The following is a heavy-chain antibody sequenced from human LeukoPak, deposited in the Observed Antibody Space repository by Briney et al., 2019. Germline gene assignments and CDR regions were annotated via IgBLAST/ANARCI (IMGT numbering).Heavy chain of an antibody. CDR3: AKGGTVFSRSRPHH. V-gene: IGHV3-23*01. J-gene: IGHJ5*02. D-gene: IGHD1-14*01. CDR2: ISGGGGST. CDR1: GFTFSSYA. Sequence: GGSLRLSCAASGFTFSSYAMSWVRQAPGKGLEWVSTISGGGGSTYYADSVKGRFTISRDNSKNTLHLQMNSLRVEDTAVYYCAKGGTVFSRSRPHHWGQGILVTVSS.